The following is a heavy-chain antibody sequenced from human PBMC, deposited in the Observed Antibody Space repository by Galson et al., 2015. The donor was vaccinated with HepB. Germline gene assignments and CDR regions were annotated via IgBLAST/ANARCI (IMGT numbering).Heavy chain of an antibody. J-gene: IGHJ4*02. CDR3: ARDDHGDYGVFRY. CDR2: IKQDGTEK. CDR1: GFTFSSYY. V-gene: IGHV3-7*03. D-gene: IGHD4-17*01. Sequence: SLRLSCAASGFTFSSYYMNWVRQAPGKGLEWVANIKQDGTEKYYVGSVKGRFTISRDNAKNSLYLQMNSLRAEDTAVYYCARDDHGDYGVFRYWGQGTLVTVSS.